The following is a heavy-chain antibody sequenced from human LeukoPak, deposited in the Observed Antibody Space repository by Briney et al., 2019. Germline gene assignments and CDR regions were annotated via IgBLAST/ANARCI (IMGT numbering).Heavy chain of an antibody. V-gene: IGHV4-59*01. CDR2: IYYSGST. Sequence: SETLSLTCTVSGGSISSYYWSWIRRPPGKGLEWIGYIYYSGSTNYNPSLKSRVTISVDTSKNQFSLKLSSVTAADTAVYYCARALATVSRYYFDYWGQGTLVTVSS. CDR3: ARALATVSRYYFDY. D-gene: IGHD4-11*01. J-gene: IGHJ4*02. CDR1: GGSISSYY.